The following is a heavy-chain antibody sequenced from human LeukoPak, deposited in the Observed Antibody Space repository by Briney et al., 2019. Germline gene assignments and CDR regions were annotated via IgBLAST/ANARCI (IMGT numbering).Heavy chain of an antibody. CDR2: IYYSGST. D-gene: IGHD3-9*01. V-gene: IGHV4-39*07. CDR1: GGSISSSSYY. CDR3: ARGSRYYDLLTGYYNSPYYFDY. Sequence: SETLSLTCTVSGGSISSSSYYWGWIRQPPGKGLEWIGSIYYSGSTYYNPSLKSRVTISVDTSKNQFSLKLSSVIAADTAVYYCARGSRYYDLLTGYYNSPYYFDYWGQGTLVTVSS. J-gene: IGHJ4*02.